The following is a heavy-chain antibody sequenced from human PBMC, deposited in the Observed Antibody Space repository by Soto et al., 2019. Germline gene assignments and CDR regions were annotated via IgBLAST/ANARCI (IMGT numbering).Heavy chain of an antibody. V-gene: IGHV3-74*01. Sequence: GGSLRLSCAASGFTFSSYWMHWVRQAPGKGLVWVSRINSDGSSTSNADSVEGRFTISRDNAKNTLYLQMNSLRAEDTAVYYCSRAHYYNYYTDVWGKGTTVTVSS. CDR3: SRAHYYNYYTDV. CDR1: GFTFSSYW. CDR2: INSDGSST. D-gene: IGHD2-2*01. J-gene: IGHJ6*03.